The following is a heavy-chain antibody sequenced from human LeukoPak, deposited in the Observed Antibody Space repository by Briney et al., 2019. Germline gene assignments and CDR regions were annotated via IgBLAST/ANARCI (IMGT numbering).Heavy chain of an antibody. CDR3: ARAPTTVTTDGY. CDR1: GYTFTDYY. V-gene: IGHV1-2*02. J-gene: IGHJ4*02. Sequence: ASVKVSCKASGYTFTDYYMHWVRQAPGQGLEWIRWINPNSGATNYAQKFQGRVTMTRDTSIRTAYMELSRLRSDDTAVYYCARAPTTVTTDGYWGQGTLVTVSS. D-gene: IGHD4-17*01. CDR2: INPNSGAT.